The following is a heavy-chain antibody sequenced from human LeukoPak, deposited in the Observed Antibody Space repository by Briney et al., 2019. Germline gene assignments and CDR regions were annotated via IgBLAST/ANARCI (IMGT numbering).Heavy chain of an antibody. CDR1: GFTFSSYG. CDR2: ISGSGGNT. CDR3: AKDVRVGGGGMDV. V-gene: IGHV3-23*01. Sequence: PGGSLRLSCAASGFTFSSYGMTWVRQAPGKGLEWVSLISGSGGNTYYADSVKGRFTISRDNSKNTLSLQMNSLRAEDTAVYYCAKDVRVGGGGMDVWGQGTPVTVSS. D-gene: IGHD1-26*01. J-gene: IGHJ6*02.